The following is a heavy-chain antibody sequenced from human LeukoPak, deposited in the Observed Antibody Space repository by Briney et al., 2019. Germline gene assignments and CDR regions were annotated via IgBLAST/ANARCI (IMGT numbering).Heavy chain of an antibody. CDR3: AKDTDYDILTGYERDDACDI. CDR1: GFTFSSYA. J-gene: IGHJ3*02. Sequence: GGSVRLSCAASGFTFSSYAMSWVRQAPGKGLEWVSGISWNMGSIGYADSVKGRFTISRDNAKKSLYLQSNSMRAEDTALYYCAKDTDYDILTGYERDDACDIWGQGTMVTVSS. CDR2: ISWNMGSI. D-gene: IGHD3-9*01. V-gene: IGHV3-9*01.